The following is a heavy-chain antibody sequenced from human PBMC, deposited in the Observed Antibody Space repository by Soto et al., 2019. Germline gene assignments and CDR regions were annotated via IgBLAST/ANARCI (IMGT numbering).Heavy chain of an antibody. J-gene: IGHJ6*02. V-gene: IGHV1-18*01. D-gene: IGHD2-2*01. CDR1: GYTFTSYG. CDR2: ISTYNGNT. Sequence: EASVKVSCKASGYTFTSYGISWVRQAPGQGLEWMGWISTYNGNTNYAQKLQGRVTMTTDTSTSTAYMELRSLRSDDTAVYYCGRDIYQSVFYYGMDVWGQGTTVTVSS. CDR3: GRDIYQSVFYYGMDV.